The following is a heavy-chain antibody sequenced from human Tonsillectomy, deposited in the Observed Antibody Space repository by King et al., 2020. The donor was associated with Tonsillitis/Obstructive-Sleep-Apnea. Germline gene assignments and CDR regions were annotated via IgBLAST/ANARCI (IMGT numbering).Heavy chain of an antibody. CDR2: ISDDGSNK. V-gene: IGHV3-30*18. D-gene: IGHD2-15*01. J-gene: IGHJ4*02. CDR3: EKVAGYCSGGSCSFDS. Sequence: VQLVESGGGVVQPGRSLRLACAASGFTFSNFGMHWVRQAPGKGLEWVTAISDDGSNKYYADSVKGLFTISRDNAKDTLYLQMNSLRPEDTAVYHCEKVAGYCSGGSCSFDSWGQGILVTVSS. CDR1: GFTFSNFG.